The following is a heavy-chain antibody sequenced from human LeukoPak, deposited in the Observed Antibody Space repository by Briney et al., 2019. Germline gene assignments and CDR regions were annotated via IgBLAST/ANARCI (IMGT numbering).Heavy chain of an antibody. CDR3: ARDARDGYGGNPFDY. CDR2: IRGSGGTT. V-gene: IGHV3-23*01. D-gene: IGHD4-23*01. J-gene: IGHJ4*02. Sequence: GGSLRLSCAASGFTFSSYAMYWVRPAPGNWLASVSTIRGSGGTTYYAGSVKGRFTISRDNSKNTLYLQMNSLRAEDTAVYYCARDARDGYGGNPFDYWGQGTLVTVSS. CDR1: GFTFSSYA.